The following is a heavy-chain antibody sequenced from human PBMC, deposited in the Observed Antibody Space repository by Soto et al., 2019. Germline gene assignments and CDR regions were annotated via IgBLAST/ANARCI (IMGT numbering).Heavy chain of an antibody. CDR3: AAGIAAASLFDY. J-gene: IGHJ4*02. CDR1: GYTFTSYG. Sequence: QVQLVQSGAEVKKPGASVKVSGKASGYTFTSYGISWVRQAPGQGLEWMGWISAYNGKTNYAQKLQGRVTMTTDTSTSTASMEMRSLRSDDTAVYYCAAGIAAASLFDYSGQGTLVTVSS. D-gene: IGHD6-13*01. CDR2: ISAYNGKT. V-gene: IGHV1-18*01.